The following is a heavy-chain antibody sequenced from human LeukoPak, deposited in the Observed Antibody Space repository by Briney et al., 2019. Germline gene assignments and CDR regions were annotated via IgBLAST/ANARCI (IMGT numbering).Heavy chain of an antibody. CDR2: ISYDGSNK. Sequence: GRSLRPSCAASGFTFSSYAMHWVRQAPGKGLEWVAVISYDGSNKYYADSVKGRFTISRDNSKNTLYLQMNRLRDEDTAVYSCARGTSPGWDYYYDSSGHKYDAFDIWGQGTMVTVSS. V-gene: IGHV3-30*04. CDR1: GFTFSSYA. CDR3: ARGTSPGWDYYYDSSGHKYDAFDI. D-gene: IGHD3-22*01. J-gene: IGHJ3*02.